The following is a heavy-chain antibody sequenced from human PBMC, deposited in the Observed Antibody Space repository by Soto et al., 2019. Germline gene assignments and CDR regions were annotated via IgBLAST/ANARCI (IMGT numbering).Heavy chain of an antibody. CDR1: GGSISSSSYY. CDR3: ARHEPTGGGEAFDI. CDR2: IYYSGST. D-gene: IGHD7-27*01. Sequence: QLQLQESGPGLVKPSETLSLTCTVSGGSISSSSYYWGWIRQPPGKGLEWIGSIYYSGSTYYNPSLKSRVTISVETPKNQFSRKLGPVTAADTAVYYGARHEPTGGGEAFDIWGQGTMVTVSS. J-gene: IGHJ3*02. V-gene: IGHV4-39*01.